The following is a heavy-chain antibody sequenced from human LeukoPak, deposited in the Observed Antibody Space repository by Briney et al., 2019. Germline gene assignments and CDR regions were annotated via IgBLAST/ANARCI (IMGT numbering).Heavy chain of an antibody. V-gene: IGHV3-23*01. J-gene: IGHJ4*02. D-gene: IGHD3-22*01. CDR1: GFTFSSYA. Sequence: PGGSLRLSCAASGFTFSSYAMSWARQAPGKGLEWVSVISGSGGITYYADSVKGRFIISRDNSKNTLYLQLNSLRGEDTAIYYCAKGDLVVLSRNYFDYWGQGTLVTVSS. CDR3: AKGDLVVLSRNYFDY. CDR2: ISGSGGIT.